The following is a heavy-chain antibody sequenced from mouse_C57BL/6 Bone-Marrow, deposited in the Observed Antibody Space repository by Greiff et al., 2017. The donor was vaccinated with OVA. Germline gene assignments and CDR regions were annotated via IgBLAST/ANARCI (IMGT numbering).Heavy chain of an antibody. J-gene: IGHJ4*01. CDR2: IDPETGGT. Sequence: VQLQQSGAELVRPGASVTLSCKASGYTFTDYEMHWVKQTPVHGLEWIGAIDPETGGTAYNQKFKGKAILTADKSSSTAYMELRSLTSEDSAVYYCTRYPYYYYAKDYWGQGTSVTVSS. D-gene: IGHD1-1*01. CDR3: TRYPYYYYAKDY. CDR1: GYTFTDYE. V-gene: IGHV1-15*01.